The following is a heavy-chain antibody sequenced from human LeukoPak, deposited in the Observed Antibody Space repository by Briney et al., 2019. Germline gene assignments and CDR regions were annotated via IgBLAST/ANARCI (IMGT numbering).Heavy chain of an antibody. CDR2: ISSNGGST. J-gene: IGHJ4*02. Sequence: GGSLRLSCAASGFTFSSYAMHWVRQAPGKGLEYVSAISSNGGSTYYANSVKGRFTISRDNSKNTLYLQMGSLRAEDMAVYYCASRSWELIDYWGQGTLVTVSS. CDR1: GFTFSSYA. D-gene: IGHD1-26*01. CDR3: ASRSWELIDY. V-gene: IGHV3-64*01.